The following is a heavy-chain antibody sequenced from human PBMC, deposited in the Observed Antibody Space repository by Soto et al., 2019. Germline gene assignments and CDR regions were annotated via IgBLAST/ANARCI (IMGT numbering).Heavy chain of an antibody. J-gene: IGHJ6*02. CDR1: GYTFTSYG. Sequence: QVQLVQSGAEVKKPGASVKVSCKASGYTFTSYGISWVRQAPGQGLEWMGWISAYNGNTNYAQKLQGRVTMTTDTPTSKANRGRRGWSSDDTAGYSWAGDRPMVRGASRDYGMAVWAKGPRSPSP. CDR2: ISAYNGNT. V-gene: IGHV1-18*01. CDR3: AGDRPMVRGASRDYGMAV. D-gene: IGHD3-10*01.